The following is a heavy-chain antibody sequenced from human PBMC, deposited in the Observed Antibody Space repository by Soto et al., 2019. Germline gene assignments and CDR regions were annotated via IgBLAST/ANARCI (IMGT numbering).Heavy chain of an antibody. CDR2: MNPNSGNT. CDR1: GYTFTSYD. Sequence: QVQLVQSGAEVKKPGASVKVSCKASGYTFTSYDINWVRQATGQGLEWMGWMNPNSGNTGYAQKFQGRVTMTRNTSIRTAYMELSSLRSEDTAVYYCAIRITMIVADGFDPWGQGTLVTVSS. CDR3: AIRITMIVADGFDP. D-gene: IGHD3-22*01. J-gene: IGHJ5*02. V-gene: IGHV1-8*01.